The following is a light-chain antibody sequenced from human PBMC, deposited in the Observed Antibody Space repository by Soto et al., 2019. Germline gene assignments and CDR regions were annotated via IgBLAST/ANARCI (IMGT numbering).Light chain of an antibody. J-gene: IGKJ1*01. CDR1: QSVSSSY. Sequence: EIVLTQSPGTLSLSPGERATLSCRASQSVSSSYLAWYQQKPGQAPRLLIYGASSRATGIPDRFSGSGSGTDFTLTISRLEPEDFAVYYCQHLETFGHGTKVEIK. CDR3: QHLET. CDR2: GAS. V-gene: IGKV3-20*01.